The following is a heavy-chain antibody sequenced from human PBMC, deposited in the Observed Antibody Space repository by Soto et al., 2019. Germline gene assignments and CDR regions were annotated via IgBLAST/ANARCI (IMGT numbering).Heavy chain of an antibody. J-gene: IGHJ6*02. CDR2: IYWNDDK. CDR3: AHGDTPYYYYGMDV. Sequence: SCPSGEPTQTLTLTCTFSGFSLSTSGVGVGWIRQPPGKALEWLALIYWNDDKRYSPSLKSRLTITKDTSKNQVVLTMTNMDPVDTATYYCAHGDTPYYYYGMDVWGQGTTVTVSS. V-gene: IGHV2-5*01. CDR1: GFSLSTSGVG. D-gene: IGHD2-2*02.